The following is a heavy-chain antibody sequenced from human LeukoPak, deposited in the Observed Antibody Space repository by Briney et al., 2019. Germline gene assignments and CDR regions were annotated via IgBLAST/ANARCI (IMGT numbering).Heavy chain of an antibody. Sequence: PGGSLRLSCAASGFSFSNYRMNWVRQAPGKGLEWMAHIKDDGSDTYHVDSVRGRFTVSRDNAKNSLYLQMNSLRVEDTAIYYCAREVNWDADYWGQGTLVTVSS. CDR3: AREVNWDADY. D-gene: IGHD1-1*01. V-gene: IGHV3-7*04. CDR1: GFSFSNYR. J-gene: IGHJ4*02. CDR2: IKDDGSDT.